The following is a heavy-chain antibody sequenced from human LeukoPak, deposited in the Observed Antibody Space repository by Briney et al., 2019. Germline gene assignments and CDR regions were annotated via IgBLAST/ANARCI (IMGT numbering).Heavy chain of an antibody. CDR3: ARYYGSGSVGGFDY. CDR2: ISSSGSTT. V-gene: IGHV3-48*03. J-gene: IGHJ4*02. D-gene: IGHD3-10*01. CDR1: GFTFSSYE. Sequence: GGSLRLSCAASGFTFSSYEMNWVRQAPGKGLEWVSYISSSGSTTHYADSVKGRFTISRDNSKNTLSLQMNSLRAEDTAVYYCARYYGSGSVGGFDYWGQGTLVTVSS.